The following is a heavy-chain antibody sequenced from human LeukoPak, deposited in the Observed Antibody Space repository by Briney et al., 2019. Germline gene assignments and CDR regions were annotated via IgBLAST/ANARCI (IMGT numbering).Heavy chain of an antibody. J-gene: IGHJ4*02. V-gene: IGHV1-46*01. D-gene: IGHD3-22*01. Sequence: ASVKVSCKTSGYSFTGYYMHWVRQAPGQGLEWMGIINPSGGSTSYARKVQGRITMTRDMSTSTVYMELSSLRSEDTAVYYCARDLYDSSGYFDYWGQGTLVTVSS. CDR1: GYSFTGYY. CDR2: INPSGGST. CDR3: ARDLYDSSGYFDY.